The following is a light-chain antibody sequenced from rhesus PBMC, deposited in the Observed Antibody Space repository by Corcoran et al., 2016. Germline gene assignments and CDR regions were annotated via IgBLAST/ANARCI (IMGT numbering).Light chain of an antibody. CDR2: EVS. V-gene: IGLV2-13*02. Sequence: QAALTQSPSVSASPGQSVTISCTGTSSDMGGYHRFSWYQQHPGKAPKLMIYEVSKRPSGVSDRFSGSQSGNTASLTISGAQAEDGSIYYCRSYAVTSALGLFGGGTRLTVL. CDR1: SSDMGGYHR. J-gene: IGLJ2*01. CDR3: RSYAVTSALGL.